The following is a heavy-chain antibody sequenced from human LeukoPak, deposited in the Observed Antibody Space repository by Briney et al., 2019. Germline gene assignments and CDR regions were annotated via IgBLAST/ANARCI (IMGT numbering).Heavy chain of an antibody. CDR2: IYPGDSDT. CDR1: GYSFTSYW. J-gene: IGHJ4*02. CDR3: AILGSYYDILTGQGDYFDY. Sequence: GESLKISCKGSGYSFTSYWIGWVRQMPGKGLEWMGIIYPGDSDTRYSPSFQGQVTISADKSISSAYLQWSSLKASDTAMYYWAILGSYYDILTGQGDYFDYWGQGTLVTVSS. V-gene: IGHV5-51*01. D-gene: IGHD3-9*01.